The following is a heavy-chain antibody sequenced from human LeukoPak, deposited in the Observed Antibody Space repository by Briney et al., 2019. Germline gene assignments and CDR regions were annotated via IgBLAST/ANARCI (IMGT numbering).Heavy chain of an antibody. J-gene: IGHJ4*02. CDR3: ARDVSYSGSFL. V-gene: IGHV4-61*01. Sequence: SETLSLTCSVSGGSVSSRSFYWSWIRQPPGKGLEWIGNIYYTGSTNYNPSLKSRVTISMDRSKNQFSLKLSSVTAADTAVYFCARDVSYSGSFLWGQGALVTVSS. CDR1: GGSVSSRSFY. CDR2: IYYTGST. D-gene: IGHD1-26*01.